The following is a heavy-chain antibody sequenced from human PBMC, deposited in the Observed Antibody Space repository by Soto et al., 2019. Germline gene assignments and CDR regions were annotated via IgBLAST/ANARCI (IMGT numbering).Heavy chain of an antibody. V-gene: IGHV6-1*01. CDR2: TYYRSNWRH. CDR3: ARGVAGSGFDL. CDR1: GDSVSSNTAA. Sequence: SQTLSLTCAISGDSVSSNTAAWNWITSSPSRGLEWLGRTYYRSNWRHDYAVSVKSRITVNPDTTKNHISLQLNSVTPDDTAVYYCARGVAGSGFDLWGQGTLVTVSS. J-gene: IGHJ4*02. D-gene: IGHD6-19*01.